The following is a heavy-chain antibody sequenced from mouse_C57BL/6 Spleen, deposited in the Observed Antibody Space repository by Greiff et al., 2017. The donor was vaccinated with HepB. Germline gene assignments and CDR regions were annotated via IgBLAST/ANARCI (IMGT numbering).Heavy chain of an antibody. J-gene: IGHJ1*03. CDR3: ARSLYGSSYWYFDV. D-gene: IGHD1-1*01. CDR2: IYPYNGVS. V-gene: IGHV1-31*01. CDR1: GYSFTGYY. Sequence: VQLKESGPELVKPGASVKISCKASGYSFTGYYMHWVKQSHGNILDWIGYIYPYNGVSSYNQKFKGKATLTVDKSSSTAYMELRSLTSEDSAVYYCARSLYGSSYWYFDVWGTGTTVTVSS.